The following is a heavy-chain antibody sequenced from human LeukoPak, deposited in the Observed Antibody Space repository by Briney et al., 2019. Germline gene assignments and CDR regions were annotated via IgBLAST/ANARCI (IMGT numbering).Heavy chain of an antibody. D-gene: IGHD5-12*01. Sequence: SQTLSLTCTVSGGSISSGGYYWSWIRQHPGKGLEWIGYIYYSGSTYYNPSLKSRVTISVDTSKNQFSLKLSSVTAADTAVYYCARSDDIVATRGFDYWGQGTLVTVSS. CDR3: ARSDDIVATRGFDY. CDR1: GGSISSGGYY. CDR2: IYYSGST. V-gene: IGHV4-31*03. J-gene: IGHJ4*02.